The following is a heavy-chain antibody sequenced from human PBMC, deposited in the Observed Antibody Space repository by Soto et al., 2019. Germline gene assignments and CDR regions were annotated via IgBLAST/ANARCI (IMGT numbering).Heavy chain of an antibody. J-gene: IGHJ4*02. D-gene: IGHD3-10*01. V-gene: IGHV1-69*02. CDR3: AMMRGVQKWELDY. CDR2: IIPILGIA. Sequence: QVQLVQSGAEVKKPGSSVKVSCKASGGTFSSYTISWVRQAPGQGLEGMGRIIPILGIANYAQKFQGRVTITADKSTSTAYMELSSLRSEDTAVYYCAMMRGVQKWELDYWGQGTLVTVSS. CDR1: GGTFSSYT.